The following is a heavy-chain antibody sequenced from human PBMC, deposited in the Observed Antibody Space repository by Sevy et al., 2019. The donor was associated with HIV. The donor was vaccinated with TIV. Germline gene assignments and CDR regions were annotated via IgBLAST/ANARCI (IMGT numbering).Heavy chain of an antibody. J-gene: IGHJ4*02. CDR2: INNDGTYI. CDR3: VRDGGDEYGAGSYYGPFDY. V-gene: IGHV3-21*06. Sequence: GGSLRLSCVVSGFNFRDYSVNWVRQAPGKGLEWVSSINNDGTYIFYGDSVKGRFTVSRDNAKNSLYLHMNSLRADDTAVDYGVRDGGDEYGAGSYYGPFDYWGRGTLVTVSS. D-gene: IGHD3-10*01. CDR1: GFNFRDYS.